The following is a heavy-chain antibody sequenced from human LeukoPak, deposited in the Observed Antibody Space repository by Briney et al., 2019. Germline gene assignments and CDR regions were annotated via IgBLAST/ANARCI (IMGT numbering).Heavy chain of an antibody. Sequence: GGSLRLSCAASGFTFSTYSMNWVRQAPGKGLEWVSYISDSGGTIYSADSVKGRFTISRDNAKNSLYLQMNSLRAEDTALYYCAKRLGEQGTVITGGYFDNWGQGILVTVSS. V-gene: IGHV3-48*04. CDR1: GFTFSTYS. D-gene: IGHD4-23*01. CDR3: AKRLGEQGTVITGGYFDN. CDR2: ISDSGGTI. J-gene: IGHJ4*02.